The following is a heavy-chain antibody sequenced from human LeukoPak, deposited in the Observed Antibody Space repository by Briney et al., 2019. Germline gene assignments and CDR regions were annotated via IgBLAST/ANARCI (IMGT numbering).Heavy chain of an antibody. CDR3: TTNKPPWSIVVVPAGGDY. V-gene: IGHV3-15*01. CDR2: IKSKTDGGTT. J-gene: IGHJ4*02. CDR1: GFTFSNAW. D-gene: IGHD2-2*01. Sequence: PGGSLRLSCAASGFTFSNAWMSWVRQAPGKGLEWVGLIKSKTDGGTTDYAAPVKGRFTISRDDSKNTLYLQMNSLKTEDTAVYYCTTNKPPWSIVVVPAGGDYWGQGTLVTVSS.